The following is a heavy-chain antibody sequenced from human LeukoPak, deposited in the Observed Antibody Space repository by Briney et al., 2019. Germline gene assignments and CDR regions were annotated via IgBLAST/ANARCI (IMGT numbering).Heavy chain of an antibody. CDR3: AKATGYLL. CDR1: GFTFSNYF. J-gene: IGHJ4*02. V-gene: IGHV3-7*03. Sequence: GGSLRLSCEASGFTFSNYFMTWVRQAPGKGLELVANINQDVSEQYYVASVKGRFTISRDNAKNSLYLQMNRLRAQDTAVYYSAKATGYLLWGQGTLVTVSS. CDR2: INQDVSEQ. D-gene: IGHD1-14*01.